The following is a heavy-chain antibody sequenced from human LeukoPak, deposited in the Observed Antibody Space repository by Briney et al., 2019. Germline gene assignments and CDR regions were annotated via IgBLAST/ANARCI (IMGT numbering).Heavy chain of an antibody. Sequence: SETLSLTCTVSGGSISSNYWSWIRQPPGKGLEWIGYIYYSGSTSYNPSLKSRVTISVDTSKNQFSLKLSSVTAADTAVYYCARFKPNGIAVAGGDYWGQGTLVTVSS. V-gene: IGHV4-59*08. CDR1: GGSISSNY. D-gene: IGHD6-19*01. J-gene: IGHJ4*02. CDR2: IYYSGST. CDR3: ARFKPNGIAVAGGDY.